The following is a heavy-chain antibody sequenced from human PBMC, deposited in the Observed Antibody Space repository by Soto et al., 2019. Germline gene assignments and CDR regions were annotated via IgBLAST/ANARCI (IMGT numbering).Heavy chain of an antibody. V-gene: IGHV1-8*01. CDR3: ARERSAAGTGWFDP. D-gene: IGHD6-13*01. CDR2: MNPNSGNT. CDR1: GYTFTSYD. Sequence: ASVKVSCKASGYTFTSYDINWVRQATGQGLEWMGWMNPNSGNTGYAQKFQGRVTMTRNTSISTAYMELSSLRYEDTAVYYCARERSAAGTGWFDPSGQGTLVTVSS. J-gene: IGHJ5*02.